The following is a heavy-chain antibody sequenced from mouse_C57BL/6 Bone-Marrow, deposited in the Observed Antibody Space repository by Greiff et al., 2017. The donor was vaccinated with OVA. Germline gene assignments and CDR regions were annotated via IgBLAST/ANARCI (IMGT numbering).Heavy chain of an antibody. CDR3: ASHYYGSSPYWYFDV. CDR2: IYPGSGST. Sequence: VQLQQSGAELVKPGASVKMSCKASGYTFTSYWITWVKQRPGQGLEWIGAIYPGSGSTNYNEKFKSKATLTVDTSSSTAYMQLSSLTSEDSAVYYCASHYYGSSPYWYFDVWGTGTTVTVSS. J-gene: IGHJ1*03. V-gene: IGHV1-55*01. CDR1: GYTFTSYW. D-gene: IGHD1-1*01.